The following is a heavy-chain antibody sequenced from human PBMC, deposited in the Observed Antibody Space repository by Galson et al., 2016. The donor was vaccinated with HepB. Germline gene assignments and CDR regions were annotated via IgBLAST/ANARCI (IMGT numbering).Heavy chain of an antibody. V-gene: IGHV4-4*02. CDR2: IFHNGNT. Sequence: SETLSLTCGVSGGSISRNNWWSWVRQPPGKGLEWIGEIFHNGNTNYNPSLKSRVTISVDKSKNQFSLKLSSVTAADTAVYYCAGRMNYYDSCTYYYLFDYWGQGTLGTVSS. J-gene: IGHJ4*02. D-gene: IGHD3-22*01. CDR3: AGRMNYYDSCTYYYLFDY. CDR1: GGSISRNNW.